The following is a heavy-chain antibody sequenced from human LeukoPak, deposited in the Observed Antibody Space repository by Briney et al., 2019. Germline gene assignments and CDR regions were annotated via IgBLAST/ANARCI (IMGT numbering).Heavy chain of an antibody. CDR3: ARGGGSTRIDY. V-gene: IGHV4-61*02. Sequence: SQTLSLTCSVSGDSIRSGTYYWSWIRQPPGKGLEWIGRIYTSGNTNYNPSLKSRVTISVDTSKNQFSLKLSSVTAADTAVYYCARGGGSTRIDYWGQGTLVTVSS. D-gene: IGHD3-16*01. J-gene: IGHJ4*02. CDR2: IYTSGNT. CDR1: GDSIRSGTYY.